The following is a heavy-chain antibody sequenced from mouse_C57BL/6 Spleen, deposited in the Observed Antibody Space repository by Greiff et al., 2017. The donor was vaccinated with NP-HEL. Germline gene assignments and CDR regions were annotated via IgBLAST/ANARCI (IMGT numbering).Heavy chain of an antibody. Sequence: VQLQQSGAELVKPGASVKLSCKASGYTFTEYTIHWVKQRSGQGLEWIGWFYPGSGSIKYNEKFKDKATLTADKSSSTVYMGLSRLTSEDSAVYFCARHEGEDGNYVWYFDVWGTGTTVTVSS. CDR3: ARHEGEDGNYVWYFDV. D-gene: IGHD2-1*01. J-gene: IGHJ1*03. V-gene: IGHV1-62-2*01. CDR1: GYTFTEYT. CDR2: FYPGSGSI.